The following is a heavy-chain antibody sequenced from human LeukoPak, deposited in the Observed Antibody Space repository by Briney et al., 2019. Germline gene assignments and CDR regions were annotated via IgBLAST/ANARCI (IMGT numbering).Heavy chain of an antibody. Sequence: GGSLRLSCAASGFTFSDYYMSWIRQAPGKGLEWVSYISSSSSYTNYADSVKGRFTISRDNAKNSLYLQMNSLRAEDTAVYYCARALVGYYNWFDPWGQGTLVTVSS. D-gene: IGHD2-8*02. CDR1: GFTFSDYY. J-gene: IGHJ5*02. V-gene: IGHV3-11*03. CDR2: ISSSSSYT. CDR3: ARALVGYYNWFDP.